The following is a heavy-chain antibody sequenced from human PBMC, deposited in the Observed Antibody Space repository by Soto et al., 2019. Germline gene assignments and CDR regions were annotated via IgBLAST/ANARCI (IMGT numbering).Heavy chain of an antibody. CDR3: AKEYSSSFHFYYGMDV. D-gene: IGHD6-6*01. J-gene: IGHJ6*02. CDR2: ISYGGTDK. V-gene: IGHV3-30*18. Sequence: QVHLVESGGGVVQPGRSLRLSCTASGFTFSNFGMHWVRQAPGKGLEWVAVISYGGTDKYYADSLKGRFTISRDDSQNTLYLQMNSLRAEDTAVYYCAKEYSSSFHFYYGMDVWGQGTTVTVSS. CDR1: GFTFSNFG.